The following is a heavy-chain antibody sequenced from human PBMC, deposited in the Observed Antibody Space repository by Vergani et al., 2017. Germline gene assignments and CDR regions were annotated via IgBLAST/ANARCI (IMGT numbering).Heavy chain of an antibody. CDR2: IKNDGGKS. Sequence: EVQLVESGGVMVQPGGSLRLSCAGSGFIFGDVTMHWVRQAPGKGLEWVSTIKNDGGKSHYADFVKGRFAISRDNSRNTLYLQMNSLRVEDTAVYYCGRGSDNYNWGQGALVTV. V-gene: IGHV3-43*01. CDR3: GRGSDNYN. J-gene: IGHJ4*02. CDR1: GFIFGDVT. D-gene: IGHD1-1*01.